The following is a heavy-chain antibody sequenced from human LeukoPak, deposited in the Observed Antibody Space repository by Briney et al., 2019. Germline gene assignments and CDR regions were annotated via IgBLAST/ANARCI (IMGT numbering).Heavy chain of an antibody. D-gene: IGHD5-24*01. CDR1: GFPVRINY. CDR3: ARGDGYNDAEYLQH. J-gene: IGHJ1*01. V-gene: IGHV3-66*01. CDR2: ISSGGTT. Sequence: PGGSLSLSYAASGFPVRINYVSWVRQAPGEGVEWVSTISSGGTTYYPGSVKGRFTISRDNSKNTLFLQMNSLRAEDTAVYYCARGDGYNDAEYLQHWGQGTLVTVS.